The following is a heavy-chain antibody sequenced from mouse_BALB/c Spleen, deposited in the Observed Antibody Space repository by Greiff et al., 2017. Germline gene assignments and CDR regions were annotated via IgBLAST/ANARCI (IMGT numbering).Heavy chain of an antibody. CDR1: GFTFSSYG. Sequence: EVKLVESGGGLVQPGGSLKLSCAASGFTFSSYGMSWVRQTPDKRLELVATINSNGGSTYYPDSVKGRFTISRDNAKNTLYLQMSSLKSEDTAMYYCARDRYFDYWGQGTTLTVSS. CDR2: INSNGGST. V-gene: IGHV5-6-3*01. J-gene: IGHJ2*01. CDR3: ARDRYFDY.